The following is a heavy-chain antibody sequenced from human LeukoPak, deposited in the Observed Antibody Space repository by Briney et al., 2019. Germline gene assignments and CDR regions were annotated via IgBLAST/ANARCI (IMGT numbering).Heavy chain of an antibody. Sequence: GGSLRLSCAASGFTFRRYWMSWVRQAPGKGLDWVATIKQDGNGKYYVDSVKGRFTISRDNAQNSLYLQMNGLRAEDTSVYYCARLGGETTRFDLWGQGALVTVSS. J-gene: IGHJ5*02. CDR3: ARLGGETTRFDL. V-gene: IGHV3-7*01. CDR1: GFTFRRYW. D-gene: IGHD3-16*01. CDR2: IKQDGNGK.